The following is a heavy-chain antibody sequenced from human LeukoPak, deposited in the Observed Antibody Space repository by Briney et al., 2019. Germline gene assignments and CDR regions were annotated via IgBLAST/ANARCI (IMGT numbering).Heavy chain of an antibody. J-gene: IGHJ4*02. D-gene: IGHD2-2*01. Sequence: GGSLRLSCAASGFIFSSYAMYWVRQAPGRGLEYVSVISSNGGRTFYANSVKGRFTVSRDNSKNTLYLQMGSLRPEDMAVYYCTRDASDIVVVPAAVGPFDYWGQGTLVTVS. V-gene: IGHV3-64*01. CDR2: ISSNGGRT. CDR1: GFIFSSYA. CDR3: TRDASDIVVVPAAVGPFDY.